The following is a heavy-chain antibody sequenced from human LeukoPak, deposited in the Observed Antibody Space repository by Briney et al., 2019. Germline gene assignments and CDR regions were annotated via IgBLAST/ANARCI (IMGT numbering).Heavy chain of an antibody. CDR2: INTDGSST. CDR1: GFIFRIYG. J-gene: IGHJ5*02. D-gene: IGHD4-23*01. CDR3: ARGANDYGGPENWFDP. Sequence: GGSLRLSCAASGFIFRIYGMHWVRQAPGKGLVWVSRINTDGSSTSYADSVKGRFTISRDNAKNTLYLQMNSLRAEDTAVYYCARGANDYGGPENWFDPWGQGTLVTVSS. V-gene: IGHV3-74*01.